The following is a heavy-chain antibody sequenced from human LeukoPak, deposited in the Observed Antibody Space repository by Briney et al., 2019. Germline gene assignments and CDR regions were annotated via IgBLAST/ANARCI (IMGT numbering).Heavy chain of an antibody. J-gene: IGHJ3*02. CDR1: GFSFSNYG. V-gene: IGHV3-23*01. CDR2: IIGSGGTT. D-gene: IGHD7-27*01. CDR3: ARDLNWGAFDI. Sequence: GGSLRLSCAASGFSFSNYGMNWVRQAPGKGLEWVSGIIGSGGTTYTADSVKGRFTISRDNSKNTLYLQMNSLRAEDTAAYYCARDLNWGAFDIRGQGTMVSVSS.